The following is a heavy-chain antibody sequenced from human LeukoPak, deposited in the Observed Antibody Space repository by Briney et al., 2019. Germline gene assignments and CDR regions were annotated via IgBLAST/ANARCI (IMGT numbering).Heavy chain of an antibody. CDR2: MNPNSGNT. CDR3: AKNVRDTGTFDY. J-gene: IGHJ4*02. V-gene: IGHV1-8*01. D-gene: IGHD5-18*01. Sequence: ASVKVSCKASGYTFTTYDINWVRQATGQGLEWMGWMNPNSGNTGYAQRFQGGVTMTRDTSISTAYMELNSLTSEDTAVYYCAKNVRDTGTFDYWGQGTLVTVSS. CDR1: GYTFTTYD.